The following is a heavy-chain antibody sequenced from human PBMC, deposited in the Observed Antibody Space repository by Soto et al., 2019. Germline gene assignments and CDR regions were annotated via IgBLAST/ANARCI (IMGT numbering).Heavy chain of an antibody. CDR1: GGSFSGYY. CDR2: INHRGST. Sequence: SETLSLTCAVYGGSFSGYYWSWIRQPPGKGLEWIGEINHRGSTNYNPSLKSRVTISVDTSKNQFSLKLSSVTAADTAVYYCARSGAYCGGDCYSDYWGQGTLDTVSA. D-gene: IGHD2-21*01. J-gene: IGHJ4*02. V-gene: IGHV4-34*01. CDR3: ARSGAYCGGDCYSDY.